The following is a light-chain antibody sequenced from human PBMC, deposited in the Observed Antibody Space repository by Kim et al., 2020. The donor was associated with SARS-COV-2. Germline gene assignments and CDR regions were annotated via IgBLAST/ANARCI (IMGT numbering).Light chain of an antibody. CDR2: GAA. CDR1: QSVSSSY. V-gene: IGKV3-20*01. J-gene: IGKJ4*02. CDR3: QHYGTTRGFT. Sequence: IVLTQSPGPLSLSPGERVTLSCRASQSVSSSYLAWYQHKPGQAPRLLIYGAASRATGIPDRFSGSGSGTDFTLTISRLEPEDFAVYYCQHYGTTRGFTFGGGTKVDIK.